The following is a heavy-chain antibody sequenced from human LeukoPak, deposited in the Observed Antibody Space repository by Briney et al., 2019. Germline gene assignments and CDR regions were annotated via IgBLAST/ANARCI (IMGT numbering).Heavy chain of an antibody. CDR2: MYTSGST. CDR3: ARYLGYCSGGSCLQWAFDI. CDR1: VGSINSGNYY. J-gene: IGHJ3*02. Sequence: SETLSLTCTVSVGSINSGNYYWSWIRQPPGKGLEWIGRMYTSGSTNYNPSLKSRVSISVDTSKNQFSLKLTSVTAADTAVYYCARYLGYCSGGSCLQWAFDIWGQGTMVTVSS. D-gene: IGHD2-15*01. V-gene: IGHV4-61*02.